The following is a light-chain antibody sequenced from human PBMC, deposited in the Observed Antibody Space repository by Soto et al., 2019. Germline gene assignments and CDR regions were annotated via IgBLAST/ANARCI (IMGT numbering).Light chain of an antibody. CDR2: GAS. Sequence: EIVFTQSPGTLSLSPGERATLSCRASQSVSSSYLAWYQQKPGQAPRLLIYGASSRATGIPDRFSGSGSGPEFTPTINSLQSEDFAIYYCQRYNNWPLTFGGGTKV. J-gene: IGKJ4*01. CDR3: QRYNNWPLT. V-gene: IGKV3-20*01. CDR1: QSVSSSY.